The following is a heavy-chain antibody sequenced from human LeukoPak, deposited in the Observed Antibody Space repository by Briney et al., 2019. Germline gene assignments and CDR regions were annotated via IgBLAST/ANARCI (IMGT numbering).Heavy chain of an antibody. D-gene: IGHD2-15*01. CDR1: GFTFSDYY. V-gene: IGHV3-11*06. J-gene: IGHJ4*02. CDR2: ISSSSSYT. Sequence: PGGSLRLSCAASGFTFSDYYMSWIRQAPGKGLEWVSYISSSSSYTNYADSVKGRFTISRDNAENSLYLQMNSLRAEDTAVYYCARDLGRSCSGGSCYDVPVLDYWGQGTLVTVSS. CDR3: ARDLGRSCSGGSCYDVPVLDY.